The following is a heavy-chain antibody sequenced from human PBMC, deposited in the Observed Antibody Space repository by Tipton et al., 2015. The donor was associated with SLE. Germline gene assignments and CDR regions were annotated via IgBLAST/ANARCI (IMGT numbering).Heavy chain of an antibody. CDR3: ASHGSGSSYYFDY. V-gene: IGHV3-23*01. Sequence: GSLRLSCAPSGFTFSSYAMSWVRQAPGKGLEWVSAISGSGGSTYYADSVKGRFTISRDNSKNTLYLQMNSLRAEDTAVYYCASHGSGSSYYFDYWGQGTLVTVSS. J-gene: IGHJ4*02. CDR1: GFTFSSYA. CDR2: ISGSGGST. D-gene: IGHD3-10*01.